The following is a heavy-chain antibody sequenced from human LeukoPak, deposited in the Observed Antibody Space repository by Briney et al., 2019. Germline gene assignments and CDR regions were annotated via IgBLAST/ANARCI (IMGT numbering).Heavy chain of an antibody. D-gene: IGHD3-10*01. V-gene: IGHV3-48*02. Sequence: PGGSLRLSCAASGFTFSSYSMNWVRQAPGKGLEWMSYISGSGSVSYYEDSVKGRFTISRGNAKNSLYLQMNSQRDEDTALYYCARDGGFGFLAAFDIWGQGTMVTVSS. J-gene: IGHJ3*02. CDR2: ISGSGSVS. CDR1: GFTFSSYS. CDR3: ARDGGFGFLAAFDI.